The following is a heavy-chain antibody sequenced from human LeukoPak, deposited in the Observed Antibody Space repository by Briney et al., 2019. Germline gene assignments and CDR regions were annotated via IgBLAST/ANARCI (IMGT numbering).Heavy chain of an antibody. CDR1: GGSISSSSYY. CDR2: IYYSRSI. V-gene: IGHV4-39*01. J-gene: IGHJ4*02. D-gene: IGHD4-17*01. CDR3: ARLPTVTFFDY. Sequence: SETLSLTCSVSGGSISSSSYYWGWIRQPPGKGLEWIGSIYYSRSIYYNPSLKSRVTISVDTSKNQFSLKLSSVTAADTAVYYCARLPTVTFFDYWGQGTLVTVSS.